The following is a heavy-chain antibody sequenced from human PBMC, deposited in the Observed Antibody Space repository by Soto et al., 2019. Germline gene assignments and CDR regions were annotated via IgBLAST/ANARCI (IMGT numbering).Heavy chain of an antibody. CDR1: GFTFSNAW. CDR3: TTDLLPCGGDCYTLFDY. D-gene: IGHD2-21*01. Sequence: EVQLVESGGGLVKPGGSLRLSCAASGFTFSNAWMSWVRQAPGKGLEWVGRLKSKTDGGTTDYAAPVKGRFTISRDDSKNTLYLQMNSLKTGDTAVYYCTTDLLPCGGDCYTLFDYWGQGTLVTVSS. J-gene: IGHJ4*02. CDR2: LKSKTDGGTT. V-gene: IGHV3-15*01.